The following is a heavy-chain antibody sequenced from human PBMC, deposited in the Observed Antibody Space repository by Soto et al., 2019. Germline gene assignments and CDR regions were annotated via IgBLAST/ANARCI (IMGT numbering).Heavy chain of an antibody. J-gene: IGHJ3*02. CDR2: ISAYNGNT. CDR1: GYTFTSYG. CDR3: ARDKKRELPVLSDHDAFDI. Sequence: QVQLVQSGAEVKKPGASVKVSCKASGYTFTSYGISWVRQAPGQGLEWMGWISAYNGNTNYAQKLQGRVTMTTDTSKSTAYMELRSLRSDDTAVYYCARDKKRELPVLSDHDAFDIWGQGTMVTVSS. V-gene: IGHV1-18*01. D-gene: IGHD1-26*01.